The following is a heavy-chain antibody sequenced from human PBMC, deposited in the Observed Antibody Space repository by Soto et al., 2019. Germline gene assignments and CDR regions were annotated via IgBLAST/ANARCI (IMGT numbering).Heavy chain of an antibody. CDR3: ARGGDVVLVTAPLDS. CDR2: INPSGGYT. V-gene: IGHV1-46*03. J-gene: IGHJ5*01. D-gene: IGHD2-21*02. Sequence: GASVKVSCKASGYTFSSYYMNWVRQAPGQGLEWLGIINPSGGYTTYAQRFLGRVTMTSDTSTSTVHMELGSLRSEDTAVYYCARGGDVVLVTAPLDSWAQGTLVTVSS. CDR1: GYTFSSYY.